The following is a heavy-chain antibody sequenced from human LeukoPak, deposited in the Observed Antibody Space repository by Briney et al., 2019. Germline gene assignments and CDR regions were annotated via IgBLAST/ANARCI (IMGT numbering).Heavy chain of an antibody. CDR2: IYYSGST. CDR1: GGSISSYY. V-gene: IGHV4-59*01. D-gene: IGHD2-15*01. CDR3: ARDIHLVVAGNVDYVMDV. Sequence: SETLSLTCTVSGGSISSYYWSWIRQPPGKGLEWIGYIYYSGSTNYNPSLKSRVTISVDTSKNQFSLKLSSVTAADTAVYYCARDIHLVVAGNVDYVMDVWGQGTTVTVSS. J-gene: IGHJ6*02.